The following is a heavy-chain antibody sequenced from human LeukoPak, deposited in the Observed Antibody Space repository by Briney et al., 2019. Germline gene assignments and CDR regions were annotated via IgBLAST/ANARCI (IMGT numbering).Heavy chain of an antibody. CDR2: IKQDGSEK. D-gene: IGHD5-24*01. Sequence: GGSLRLSCTASGFTFPSYWMNWVRQAPGKGLEWVANIKQDGSEKYYVDSVKGRFTISRDNAKKSLYLQMNSLRAEDTAVYYFARETEMANLDYWGQGTLVTVSS. V-gene: IGHV3-7*04. J-gene: IGHJ4*02. CDR3: ARETEMANLDY. CDR1: GFTFPSYW.